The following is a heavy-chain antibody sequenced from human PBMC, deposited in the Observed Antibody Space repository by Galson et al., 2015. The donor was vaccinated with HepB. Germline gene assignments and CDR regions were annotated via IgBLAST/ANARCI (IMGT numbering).Heavy chain of an antibody. CDR3: ATSDSSGYYLMDYYYYMDV. D-gene: IGHD3-22*01. J-gene: IGHJ6*03. V-gene: IGHV1-24*01. CDR2: FDPEDGET. Sequence: SVKVSCKVSGYTLTELSMHWVRQAPGKGLEWMGGFDPEDGETIYAQKFQGRVTMTEDTSTDTAYMELSSLRSEDTAVYYCATSDSSGYYLMDYYYYMDVWGKGTTVTVSS. CDR1: GYTLTELS.